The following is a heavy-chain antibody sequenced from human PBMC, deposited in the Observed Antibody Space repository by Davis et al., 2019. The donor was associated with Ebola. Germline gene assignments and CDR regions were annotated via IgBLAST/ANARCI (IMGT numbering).Heavy chain of an antibody. CDR3: ARDRGDVVVIVPANYFGH. J-gene: IGHJ4*02. Sequence: GESLKISCAASGFTFSNYAMHWVRQAPGQGLEWVARVSHDGRKGSYADSVKGRFTVSRDNSKNTVSLQMNSLRTEDTAVYYCARDRGDVVVIVPANYFGHWGQGTQVTVSS. CDR2: VSHDGRKG. CDR1: GFTFSNYA. V-gene: IGHV3-30*04. D-gene: IGHD2-15*01.